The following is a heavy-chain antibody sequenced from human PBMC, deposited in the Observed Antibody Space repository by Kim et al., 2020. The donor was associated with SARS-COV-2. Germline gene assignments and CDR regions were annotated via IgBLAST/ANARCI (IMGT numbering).Heavy chain of an antibody. J-gene: IGHJ4*02. D-gene: IGHD4-4*01. V-gene: IGHV3-33*01. CDR3: ARDGDSSNWPFDY. Sequence: YYVDAVKVRLTLSRDNSKNTFDLQMNSLRAEDTAVYYCARDGDSSNWPFDYWGQGTLVTVSS.